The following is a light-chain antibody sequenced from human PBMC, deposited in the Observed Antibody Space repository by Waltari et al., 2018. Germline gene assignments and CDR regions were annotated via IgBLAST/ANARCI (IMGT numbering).Light chain of an antibody. CDR3: LQHSDYPFT. J-gene: IGKJ3*01. Sequence: DIQMTQSPSSLSASVGDRVTITCRASQSISSYLNWYQQKPGKAPRRLIYGASTLQTGGPSRFSGSGSGTDFTLTISSLQPEDFATYYCLQHSDYPFTFGPGTKVHVK. CDR1: QSISSY. CDR2: GAS. V-gene: IGKV1-39*01.